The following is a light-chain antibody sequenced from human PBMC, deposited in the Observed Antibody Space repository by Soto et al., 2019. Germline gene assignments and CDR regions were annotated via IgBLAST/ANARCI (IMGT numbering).Light chain of an antibody. CDR2: EAS. Sequence: ESQFPHSRSPVCAFVGGRGRSTCGASHDISNYLAWYQQKPGKAPKLMIYEASTLQSGVQSRFSGSGSGTEFTLTISGMQPEDCATYRCQQLNTLPFTVGPGARLDI. V-gene: IGKV1-9*01. CDR1: HDISNY. J-gene: IGKJ5*01. CDR3: QQLNTLPFT.